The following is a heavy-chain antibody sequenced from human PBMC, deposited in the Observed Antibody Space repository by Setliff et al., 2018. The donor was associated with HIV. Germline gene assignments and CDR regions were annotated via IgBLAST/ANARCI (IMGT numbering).Heavy chain of an antibody. Sequence: SETLSLTCAVYGGSFTDYYWSWIRQPPGKGLEWIGEINHSGSTNYNPSLEGRVTMSLDTSKNHFSLKLTSVTAADSAVYFCAKAAPGSIPGFPEYFHHWGQGTLVTVSS. V-gene: IGHV4-34*01. CDR1: GGSFTDYY. D-gene: IGHD2-15*01. CDR2: INHSGST. J-gene: IGHJ1*01. CDR3: AKAAPGSIPGFPEYFHH.